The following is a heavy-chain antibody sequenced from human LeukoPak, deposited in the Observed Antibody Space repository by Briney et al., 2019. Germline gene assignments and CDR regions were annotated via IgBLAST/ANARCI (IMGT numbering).Heavy chain of an antibody. CDR2: ISGTGGST. V-gene: IGHV3-23*01. J-gene: IGHJ6*03. D-gene: IGHD2-15*01. Sequence: GGSLRLSCAASGFIFSDYYMSWIRQAPGKGLEWVSAISGTGGSTYYADSVKGRFTISRDNSKNTLYLQMNSLRAEDTAIYYCAKNGDRGAYCSGGSCYPYYYYYMDVWGKGTTVTISS. CDR1: GFIFSDYY. CDR3: AKNGDRGAYCSGGSCYPYYYYYMDV.